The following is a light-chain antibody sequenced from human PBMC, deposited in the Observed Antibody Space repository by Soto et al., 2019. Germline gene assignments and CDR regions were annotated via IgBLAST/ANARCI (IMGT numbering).Light chain of an antibody. J-gene: IGKJ3*01. CDR1: QDISDY. Sequence: DIQMTQSPSSLSASVGDRVTITCQASQDISDYLNWYQQKPGKAPKLLIYDASNLETGVPPRFSGFGSGTDFTFIISNLQPEDFATYYCQQHIYLPFSFGPGTKVDIK. CDR2: DAS. CDR3: QQHIYLPFS. V-gene: IGKV1-33*01.